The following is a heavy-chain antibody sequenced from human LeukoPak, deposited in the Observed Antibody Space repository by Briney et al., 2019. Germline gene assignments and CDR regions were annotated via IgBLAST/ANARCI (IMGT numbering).Heavy chain of an antibody. D-gene: IGHD3-16*02. V-gene: IGHV4-39*02. CDR2: IYYSGST. CDR1: GGSISSSSYY. Sequence: PSETLSLTCTVSGGSISSSSYYWGWIRQPPGKGLEWIGSIYYSGSTYYNPSLKSRVTISVDTSKNQFSLKLSSVTAADTAVYYCARDPDPFSRLSVFDIWGQGTMVTVSS. J-gene: IGHJ3*02. CDR3: ARDPDPFSRLSVFDI.